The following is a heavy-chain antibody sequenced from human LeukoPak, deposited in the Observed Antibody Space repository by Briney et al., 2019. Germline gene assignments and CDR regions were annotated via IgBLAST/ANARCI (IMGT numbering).Heavy chain of an antibody. V-gene: IGHV5-51*01. D-gene: IGHD2-2*01. CDR3: ARHQQYCSTTRCFDYFYGMDL. CDR2: IYPGNSDT. J-gene: IGHJ6*02. CDR1: GSGFTTYW. Sequence: GESLQISCKGSGSGFTTYWIGWVRQMPGKGLEGMGIIYPGNSDTRNSPSFQGQVTISVDKSISTAYLQWSGLKASDTAMYYCARHQQYCSTTRCFDYFYGMDLWGQGTSVTVSS.